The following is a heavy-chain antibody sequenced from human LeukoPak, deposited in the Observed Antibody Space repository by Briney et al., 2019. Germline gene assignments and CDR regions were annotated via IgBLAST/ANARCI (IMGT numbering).Heavy chain of an antibody. J-gene: IGHJ5*02. D-gene: IGHD3-3*01. CDR2: IYHSGST. V-gene: IGHV4-38-2*01. CDR1: GYSISSGYY. Sequence: PSETLSLTCAVSGYSISSGYYWGWIRQPPGKGLEWIGSIYHSGSTYYNPSLKSRVTISVDTSKNQFSLKLSSVTAADTAVYYFAGLQLRYDFWSGYYRDNWFDPWGQGTLVTVSS. CDR3: AGLQLRYDFWSGYYRDNWFDP.